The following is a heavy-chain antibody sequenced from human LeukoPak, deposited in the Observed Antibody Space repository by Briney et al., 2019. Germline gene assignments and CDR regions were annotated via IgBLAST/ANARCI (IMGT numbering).Heavy chain of an antibody. CDR3: ARGLYGSGSYSTFGY. CDR1: GFTLSSYE. J-gene: IGHJ4*02. V-gene: IGHV3-48*03. CDR2: ISSSGSTI. Sequence: GGSLRLSCAASGFTLSSYEMNWVRQAPGKGLEWVSYISSSGSTIYYADSVKGRFTISRDNAKNSLYLQMNSLRAEDTAVYYCARGLYGSGSYSTFGYWGQGTLVTVSS. D-gene: IGHD3-10*01.